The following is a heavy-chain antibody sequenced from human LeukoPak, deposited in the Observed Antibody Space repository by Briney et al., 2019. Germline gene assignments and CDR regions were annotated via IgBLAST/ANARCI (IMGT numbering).Heavy chain of an antibody. J-gene: IGHJ6*03. Sequence: GGSLRLSCAASGFTFDDYTIHWVSQAPGKGLEWVSLFSWDGGSRYYADSVKGRFTISRDNSKNTLSLQMNSLRAEDTAVYYCAYGSGSYYRYYYYMDVWGKGTTVTISS. CDR1: GFTFDDYT. CDR3: AYGSGSYYRYYYYMDV. CDR2: FSWDGGSR. D-gene: IGHD3-10*01. V-gene: IGHV3-43*01.